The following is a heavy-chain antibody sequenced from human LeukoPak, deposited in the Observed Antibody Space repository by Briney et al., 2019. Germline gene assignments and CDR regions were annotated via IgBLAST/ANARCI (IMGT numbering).Heavy chain of an antibody. V-gene: IGHV1-69*05. Sequence: SVKVSCKASGGTFSSYAISWVRQAPGQGLEWMGGIIPIFGTANYAQKFQGRVTITTDESTSTAYMELSSLRSGDTAVYYCARVKQAAYAFDIWGQGTMVTVSS. CDR1: GGTFSSYA. D-gene: IGHD6-13*01. CDR3: ARVKQAAYAFDI. CDR2: IIPIFGTA. J-gene: IGHJ3*02.